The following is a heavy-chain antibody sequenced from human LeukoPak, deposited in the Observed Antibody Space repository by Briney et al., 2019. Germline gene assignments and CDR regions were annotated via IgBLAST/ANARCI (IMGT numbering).Heavy chain of an antibody. V-gene: IGHV3-64*02. CDR1: GFTFSSYA. CDR2: ISTNGGST. CDR3: AKEPRYSSSWRGDYYYMDV. Sequence: PGGSLRLSCAASGFTFSSYAMHWVRQAPGKGLEYVSGISTNGGSTYYADSVKGRFTISRDNSKNTLFLQMGSLRDEDMAVYYCAKEPRYSSSWRGDYYYMDVWGKGTTVTISS. J-gene: IGHJ6*03. D-gene: IGHD6-13*01.